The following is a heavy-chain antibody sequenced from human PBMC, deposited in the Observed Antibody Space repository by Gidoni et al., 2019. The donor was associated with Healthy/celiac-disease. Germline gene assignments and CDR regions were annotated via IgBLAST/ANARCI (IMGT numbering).Heavy chain of an antibody. V-gene: IGHV3-7*01. CDR3: ARDSDSSGYYEKNFDY. Sequence: EVQLVESGGGLVQPGGSLRLSCAASGFPFRSCWMSWVRQAPGKGLELVANIEQDGSAKFYGDSVKGRFTISRDNAKNSLYLQMIRLRAEDTAVYYCARDSDSSGYYEKNFDYWGQGTLVTVSS. CDR1: GFPFRSCW. J-gene: IGHJ4*02. CDR2: IEQDGSAK. D-gene: IGHD3-22*01.